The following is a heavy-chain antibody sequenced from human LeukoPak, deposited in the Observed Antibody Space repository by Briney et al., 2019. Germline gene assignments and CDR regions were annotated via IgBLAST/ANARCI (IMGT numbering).Heavy chain of an antibody. V-gene: IGHV3-74*01. CDR2: INPDGSTT. CDR1: GFTFSNYW. CDR3: AKDLHYGSADY. Sequence: GGSLRLSCAAAGFTFSNYWMHWVRQDPGKGLVWVSFINPDGSTTNYADSVKGRFTISRDNAKNALYLQMNSLRAEDTAVYYCAKDLHYGSADYWGQGTLVTVSS. J-gene: IGHJ4*02. D-gene: IGHD3-10*01.